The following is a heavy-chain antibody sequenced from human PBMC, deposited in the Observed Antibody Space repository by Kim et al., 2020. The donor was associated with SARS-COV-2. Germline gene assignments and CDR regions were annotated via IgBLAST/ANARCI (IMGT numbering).Heavy chain of an antibody. J-gene: IGHJ6*02. D-gene: IGHD3-10*01. V-gene: IGHV3-48*02. CDR3: ARDVVVRGVSYYSMYV. CDR1: GFTFSTYS. Sequence: GGSLRLSCAASGFTFSTYSMTWVRQAPGKGLEWVSYISSSSSTIYYADSVKGRFTISRDNAKNSLYLQMNSLRDEDTAVYYCARDVVVRGVSYYSMYVWGQGTTVTVSS. CDR2: ISSSSSTI.